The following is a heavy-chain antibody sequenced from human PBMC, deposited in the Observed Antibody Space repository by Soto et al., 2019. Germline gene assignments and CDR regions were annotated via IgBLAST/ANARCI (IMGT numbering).Heavy chain of an antibody. J-gene: IGHJ6*03. CDR1: GGSISSYY. Sequence: QVQLQESGPGLVKPSETLSLTCTVSGGSISSYYWSWIRQPPGKGLEWIGYIYYSGSTNYNPSLKSRVTISVDTSKNQFSLKLSSVTAADTAVYYCARGLSWEPYYYDYMDVWGKGTTVTVSS. CDR3: ARGLSWEPYYYDYMDV. D-gene: IGHD1-26*01. CDR2: IYYSGST. V-gene: IGHV4-59*01.